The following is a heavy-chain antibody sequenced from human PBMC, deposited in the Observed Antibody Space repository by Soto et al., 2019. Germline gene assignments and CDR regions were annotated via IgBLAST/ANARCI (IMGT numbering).Heavy chain of an antibody. V-gene: IGHV3-15*07. D-gene: IGHD2-21*01. J-gene: IGHJ5*02. Sequence: EVQLVESGGDLVKPEGSLRLSCAASGFIFSHAWFHWVRQPPGKGLELVGRVKNNGGATDYAASVKGRFTISRDDSKDTVCLQMSSLRTEDSAIYYCAADLGPAYDSNNWFDPWGQGTLVTVSS. CDR2: VKNNGGAT. CDR3: AADLGPAYDSNNWFDP. CDR1: GFIFSHAW.